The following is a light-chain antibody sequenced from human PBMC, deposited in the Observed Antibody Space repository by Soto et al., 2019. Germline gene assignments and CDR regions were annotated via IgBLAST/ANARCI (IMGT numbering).Light chain of an antibody. J-gene: IGLJ2*01. CDR3: SSYTGSTTPI. V-gene: IGLV2-14*01. CDR1: SSDVASYKY. CDR2: EVD. Sequence: QSVLTQPASVSGSPGQSITISCTGTSSDVASYKYVSWYQQHPGKAPKLMIYEVDNRPSGVSNRFSGSKSGNTASLTISGLQAEDEADYYCSSYTGSTTPIFGGGTKLTVL.